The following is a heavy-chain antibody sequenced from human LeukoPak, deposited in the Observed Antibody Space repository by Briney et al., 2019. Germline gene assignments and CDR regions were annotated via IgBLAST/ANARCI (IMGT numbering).Heavy chain of an antibody. J-gene: IGHJ4*02. CDR1: GFVFSSFG. CDR3: ARENDYALDY. Sequence: GGSLSSSCTVSGFVFSSFGMHWVRQAPGKGLEWVAVIRYVGSDKYYADSVKGRFTVSRDNSQNTMYLQMNSLRAEDTAVYYCARENDYALDYWGQGTLVTVSS. D-gene: IGHD4-17*01. V-gene: IGHV3-30*12. CDR2: IRYVGSDK.